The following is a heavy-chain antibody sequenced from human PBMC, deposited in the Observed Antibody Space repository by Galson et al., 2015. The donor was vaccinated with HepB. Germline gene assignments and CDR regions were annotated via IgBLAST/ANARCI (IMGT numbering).Heavy chain of an antibody. CDR1: KLKVSYNY. Sequence: SLRLSCAASKLKVSYNYMGWVRQAPGKGLEWVSVLYSANSPYYADSVKGRCTISRDNSKNTLFLQMKSLRAEDTAVYFCARDYYDPLTGRVDVWGQGTMVTVSS. J-gene: IGHJ3*01. CDR3: ARDYYDPLTGRVDV. V-gene: IGHV3-66*01. D-gene: IGHD3-9*01. CDR2: LYSANSP.